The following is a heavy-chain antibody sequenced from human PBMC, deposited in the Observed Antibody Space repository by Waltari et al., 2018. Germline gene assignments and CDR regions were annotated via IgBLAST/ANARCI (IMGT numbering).Heavy chain of an antibody. CDR2: IESKSDGGKI. V-gene: IGHV3-15*04. CDR1: GFTFNRAW. J-gene: IGHJ4*02. D-gene: IGHD7-27*01. Sequence: EGQLVESGGGLVKPGGSLRLSCAASGFTFNRAWISWVRQAPGKGLQWVGRIESKSDGGKIDYGAPVKGRFTISRDDSKNTLYLQMDSLKNEDTAVYYCTTQYWGNGIVIDHWGQGAQVTVSS. CDR3: TTQYWGNGIVIDH.